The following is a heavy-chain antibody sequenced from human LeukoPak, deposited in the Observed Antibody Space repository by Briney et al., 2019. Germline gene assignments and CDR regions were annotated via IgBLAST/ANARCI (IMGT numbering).Heavy chain of an antibody. V-gene: IGHV3-30*01. CDR1: GFTFSSYG. CDR3: ARAEFYFDSSGYYPFDH. J-gene: IGHJ4*02. CDR2: ISYDGSKK. D-gene: IGHD3-22*01. Sequence: GGSLRLSCAASGFTFSSYGAHRVRQAPGKGLEWVASISYDGSKKYYAGSLKGRFTISRDNSKNTVYLQMNSLRAEDTAVHYCARAEFYFDSSGYYPFDHWGQGTLVTVSS.